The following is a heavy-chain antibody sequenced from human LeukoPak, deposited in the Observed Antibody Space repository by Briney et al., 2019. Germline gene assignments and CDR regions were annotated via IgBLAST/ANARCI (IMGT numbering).Heavy chain of an antibody. V-gene: IGHV3-48*01. CDR1: GFTFSSYS. Sequence: GGSLRLSCAASGFTFSSYSMNWVRQAPGKGLEWVSYISSSSSTIYYADSVKGRFTISRDNAKNSLYLQMNSLRAEDTAVYYCARPGVVLWFGELLSLGAFDIWGQGTMVTVSS. CDR2: ISSSSSTI. D-gene: IGHD3-10*01. CDR3: ARPGVVLWFGELLSLGAFDI. J-gene: IGHJ3*02.